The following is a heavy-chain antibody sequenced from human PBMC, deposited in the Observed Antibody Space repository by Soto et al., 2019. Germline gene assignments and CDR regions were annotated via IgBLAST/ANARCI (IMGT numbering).Heavy chain of an antibody. D-gene: IGHD1-26*01. CDR1: GFSLNTNGMG. J-gene: IGHJ6*02. CDR3: AGCNYASGLDV. V-gene: IGHV2-5*02. Sequence: QITLKESGPTLVRPTQTLTLTCSFSGFSLNTNGMGVGWIRQPPGKALEWLAFIYWDEDKRYSPSLKTRLTVTTDTSKNEVVLTLTNLEPLDTAIYYCAGCNYASGLDVWGQGTAVTVSS. CDR2: IYWDEDK.